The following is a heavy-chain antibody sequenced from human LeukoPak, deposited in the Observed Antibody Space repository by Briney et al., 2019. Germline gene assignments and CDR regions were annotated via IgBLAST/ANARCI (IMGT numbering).Heavy chain of an antibody. CDR2: TYYRSKWYN. CDR1: WDSVSSNSAA. J-gene: IGHJ4*02. CDR3: ARVPDYSGCDC. V-gene: IGHV6-1*01. D-gene: IGHD6-19*01. Sequence: SQTLSLTCAISWDSVSSNSAAWNWLRQSPSRGLEWLGRTYYRSKWYNEYAASVKSRITIKPDTSKNQFSLQLNSLTPEDTAVYYCARVPDYSGCDCWGQGTLVTVSS.